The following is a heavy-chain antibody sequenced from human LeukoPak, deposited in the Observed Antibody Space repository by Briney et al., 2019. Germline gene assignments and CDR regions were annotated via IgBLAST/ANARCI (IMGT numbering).Heavy chain of an antibody. CDR3: ARDRIAAAGSFDY. CDR2: IYTSGST. Sequence: SETLSLTCTVSGYSISSGYYWGWIRQPPGKGPEWIGRIYTSGSTNYNPSLKSRVTISVDTSKNQFSLKLSSVTAADTAVYYCARDRIAAAGSFDYWGQGTLVTVSS. CDR1: GYSISSGYY. D-gene: IGHD6-13*01. V-gene: IGHV4-38-2*02. J-gene: IGHJ4*02.